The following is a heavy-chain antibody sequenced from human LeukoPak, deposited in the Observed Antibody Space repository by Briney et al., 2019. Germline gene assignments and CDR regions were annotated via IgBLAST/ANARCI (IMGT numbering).Heavy chain of an antibody. CDR3: ARDHEGYSSVHNQNWFDP. Sequence: PSETLSLTCTVSGGSISSGDYYWSWIRHPPGKGLEWIGYIYYSGSTYYNPSLKSRVTISVDTAKNQFSLKLSSVTAADTAVYYCARDHEGYSSVHNQNWFDPWGQGTLVTVSS. D-gene: IGHD6-25*01. J-gene: IGHJ5*02. CDR1: GGSISSGDYY. CDR2: IYYSGST. V-gene: IGHV4-30-4*08.